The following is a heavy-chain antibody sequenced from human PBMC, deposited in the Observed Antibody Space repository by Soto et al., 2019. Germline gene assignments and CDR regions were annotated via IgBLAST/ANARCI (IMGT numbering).Heavy chain of an antibody. V-gene: IGHV1-3*01. CDR3: ARDLRIGVNYRPSYYYYYMDV. J-gene: IGHJ6*03. CDR2: INAGNGNT. Sequence: ASVKVSCKASGYTFTSYAMHWVRQAPGQRLEWMGWINAGNGNTKYSQKFQGRVTITRDTSASTAYMELSSLRSEDTAVYYCARDLRIGVNYRPSYYYYYMDVWGKGTTVTVSS. D-gene: IGHD4-4*01. CDR1: GYTFTSYA.